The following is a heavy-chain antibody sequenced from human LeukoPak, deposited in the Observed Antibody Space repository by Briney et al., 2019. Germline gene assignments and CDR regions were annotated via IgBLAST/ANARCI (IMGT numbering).Heavy chain of an antibody. CDR2: INHSGST. CDR1: GGSISSSSYY. V-gene: IGHV4-39*07. Sequence: SETLSLTCTVSGGSISSSSYYWGWIRQPPGKGLEWIGEINHSGSTNYNPSLKSRVTISVDTSKNQFSLKLSSVTAADTAVYYCARGPGRRYDYVWGSYRFHYMDVWGKGTTVTVSS. J-gene: IGHJ6*03. CDR3: ARGPGRRYDYVWGSYRFHYMDV. D-gene: IGHD3-16*02.